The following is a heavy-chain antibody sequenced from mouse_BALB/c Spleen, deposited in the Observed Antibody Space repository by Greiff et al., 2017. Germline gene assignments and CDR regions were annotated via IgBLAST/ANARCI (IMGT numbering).Heavy chain of an antibody. V-gene: IGHV10-1*02. CDR3: WIRDYAMDY. J-gene: IGHJ4*01. CDR1: GFTFNTYA. CDR2: IRSKSNNYAT. Sequence: EVKVEESGGGLVQPKGSLKLSCAASGFTFNTYAMNWVRQAPGKGLEWVARIRSKSNNYATYYADSVKDRFTISRDDSQSMLYLQMNNLKTEDTAMYYCWIRDYAMDYWGQGTSVTVSS.